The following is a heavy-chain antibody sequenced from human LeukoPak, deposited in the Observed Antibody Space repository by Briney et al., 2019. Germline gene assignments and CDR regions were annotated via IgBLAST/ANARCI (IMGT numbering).Heavy chain of an antibody. D-gene: IGHD6-19*01. CDR2: IGTAGDT. V-gene: IGHV3-13*01. J-gene: IGHJ3*02. Sequence: QPGGSLRLSCAASGFTFSNYDMHWVRQATGKGLEWVSSIGTAGDTYYPGSVKGRFTISRENARNSFYLQMNSLRAGDTAMYYCARQGQWLGAFDIWGQGTMVTVSS. CDR1: GFTFSNYD. CDR3: ARQGQWLGAFDI.